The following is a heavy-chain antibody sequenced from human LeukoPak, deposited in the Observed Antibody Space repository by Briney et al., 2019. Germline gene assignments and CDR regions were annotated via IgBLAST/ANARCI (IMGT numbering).Heavy chain of an antibody. D-gene: IGHD6-13*01. CDR2: IYYSGST. Sequence: PSQTLSLTCTVSGGSISSSSYYWGWIRQPPGKGLEWIGSIYYSGSTYYNPSLKSRVTISVDTSKNQFSLKLSSVTAADTAVYYCARKKMHRLAAAGTSGYYYYMDVWGKGTTVTVSS. V-gene: IGHV4-39*01. J-gene: IGHJ6*03. CDR3: ARKKMHRLAAAGTSGYYYYMDV. CDR1: GGSISSSSYY.